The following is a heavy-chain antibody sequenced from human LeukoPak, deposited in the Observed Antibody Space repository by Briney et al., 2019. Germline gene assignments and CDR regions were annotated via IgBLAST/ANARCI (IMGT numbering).Heavy chain of an antibody. V-gene: IGHV3-7*01. CDR3: AKGPNYDILTGWRKTYNGFDI. J-gene: IGHJ3*02. D-gene: IGHD3-9*01. CDR2: IKEDGGEK. Sequence: PGGSLRLSCAASGFTFSSYWMSWVRQAPGKGLEWVANIKEDGGEKYSVDSVKGRFTISRDNSKNTLYLQMNSLRAEDTAVYYCAKGPNYDILTGWRKTYNGFDIWGQGTKVTVSS. CDR1: GFTFSSYW.